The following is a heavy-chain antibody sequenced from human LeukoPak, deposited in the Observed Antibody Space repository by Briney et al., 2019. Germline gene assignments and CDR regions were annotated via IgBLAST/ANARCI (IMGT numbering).Heavy chain of an antibody. CDR3: ARDNSVRDEAWWFNP. CDR2: ISYDGSNK. D-gene: IGHD5-24*01. Sequence: GGSLRLSCAASGFTFSSYAMHWVRQAPGKGLEWVAVISYDGSNKYYADSVKGRFTISRDTSKNTLYLQMNSLRAEDTAVYYCARDNSVRDEAWWFNPWGQGTLVTVSS. J-gene: IGHJ5*02. CDR1: GFTFSSYA. V-gene: IGHV3-30*04.